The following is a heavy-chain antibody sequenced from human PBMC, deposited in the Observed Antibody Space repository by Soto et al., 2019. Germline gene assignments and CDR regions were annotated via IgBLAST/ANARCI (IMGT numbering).Heavy chain of an antibody. Sequence: ASVKVSCKASGYTFTSYAMHWVRQAPGQRLEWMGWINAGNGNTKYSQKFQGRVTITRDTSASTAYMELNSLRAEDTAVYYCARDPYYYDSSGYGYWGQGTLVTVSS. D-gene: IGHD3-22*01. J-gene: IGHJ4*02. CDR2: INAGNGNT. CDR3: ARDPYYYDSSGYGY. CDR1: GYTFTSYA. V-gene: IGHV1-3*01.